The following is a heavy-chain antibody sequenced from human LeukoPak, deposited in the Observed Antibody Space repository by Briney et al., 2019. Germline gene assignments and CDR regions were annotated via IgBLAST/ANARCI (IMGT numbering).Heavy chain of an antibody. Sequence: PSETLSLTCTVSGGSISSYYWTWLRQPAGKGPEWIGRLFTSGTTNYNPSLESRITMSVDTFKNQFSLKLHSVTAADTAIYYCARSYSDYDYFDSWGQGTLVTVSS. V-gene: IGHV4-4*07. CDR2: LFTSGTT. J-gene: IGHJ4*02. CDR1: GGSISSYY. D-gene: IGHD4-17*01. CDR3: ARSYSDYDYFDS.